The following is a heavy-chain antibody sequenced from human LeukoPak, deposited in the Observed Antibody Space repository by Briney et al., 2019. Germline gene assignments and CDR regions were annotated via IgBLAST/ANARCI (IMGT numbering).Heavy chain of an antibody. Sequence: SVKVSCKASGGTFSSYAISWVRQAPGQGLEWMGGIIPIFGTANYAQRFQGRVTITTDESTSTAYMELNSLRSEDTAVYYCASSLGEVDWFDPWGQGTLVTVSS. CDR2: IIPIFGTA. CDR1: GGTFSSYA. V-gene: IGHV1-69*05. D-gene: IGHD3-10*01. J-gene: IGHJ5*02. CDR3: ASSLGEVDWFDP.